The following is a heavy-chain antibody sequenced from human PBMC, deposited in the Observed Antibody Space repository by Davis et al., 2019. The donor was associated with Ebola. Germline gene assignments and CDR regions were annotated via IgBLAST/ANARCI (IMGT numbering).Heavy chain of an antibody. J-gene: IGHJ3*01. Sequence: ASVKVSCKASGYTFTNYGVTWVRQAPGQGLEWMGWINNGNTHYAQKFQGRVTMTTDTSTSTAYMEVRSLRSDDTAMYYCTRDPWADYVDLWGQGTLVTVSS. CDR3: TRDPWADYVDL. D-gene: IGHD3-16*01. CDR2: INNGNT. CDR1: GYTFTNYG. V-gene: IGHV1-18*01.